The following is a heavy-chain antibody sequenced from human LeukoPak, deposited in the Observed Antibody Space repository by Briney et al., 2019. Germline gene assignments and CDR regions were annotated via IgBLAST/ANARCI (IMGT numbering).Heavy chain of an antibody. CDR1: GYTFTSYG. V-gene: IGHV1-18*01. D-gene: IGHD3-22*01. CDR3: ARLSYDSSGSYFPFLNY. J-gene: IGHJ4*02. CDR2: ISAYNGNT. Sequence: ASVKVSCKASGYTFTSYGISWVRQAPGQGLEWMGWISAYNGNTNYAQKLQGRVTMTTDTSTSTAYMELRSLRSDDTAVYYCARLSYDSSGSYFPFLNYWGQGTLVTVSS.